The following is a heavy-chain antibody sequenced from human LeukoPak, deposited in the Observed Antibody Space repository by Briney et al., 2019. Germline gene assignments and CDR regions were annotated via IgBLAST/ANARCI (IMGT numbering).Heavy chain of an antibody. V-gene: IGHV1-2*02. J-gene: IGHJ4*02. CDR1: EYTFSVYH. Sequence: ASVKVSCKASEYTFSVYHIHWVRLAPGQGLEWMAWINPNSGDTNYAQKFQGRVTMTRDTSISTAYMELTRLTSDDTGVYYCARGPQYGSDWNFRRVIDYWGQGTLVTVSS. D-gene: IGHD6-19*01. CDR3: ARGPQYGSDWNFRRVIDY. CDR2: INPNSGDT.